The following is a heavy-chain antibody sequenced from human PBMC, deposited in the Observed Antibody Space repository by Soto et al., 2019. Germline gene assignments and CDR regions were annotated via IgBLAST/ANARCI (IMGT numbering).Heavy chain of an antibody. J-gene: IGHJ5*02. V-gene: IGHV4-59*01. CDR3: ESKHYGRSSSSSFDP. CDR2: LSYIGST. Sequence: PSETLSLTCTVSGCSISDYYMSWVRQPPGKGLEWMAYLSYIGSTNYNPALKNGVIMLLDTTKTQFYLKLSSVTTADTAVYYCESKHYGRSSSSSFDPWGQGTLVTVYS. CDR1: GCSISDYY. D-gene: IGHD6-6*01.